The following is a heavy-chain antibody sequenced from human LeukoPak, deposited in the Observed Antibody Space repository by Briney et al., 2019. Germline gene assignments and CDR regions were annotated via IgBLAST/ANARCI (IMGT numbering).Heavy chain of an antibody. Sequence: GASVNVSRKASGYNFTEDYMHWVRQAPGQGLEWMGWINPNSGGTHSAQTFQGRVTMTRETSITTAYLVVTRLRSDETAVYYCARERSSGPAFDFWGQGTLVTVSS. J-gene: IGHJ4*02. D-gene: IGHD3-22*01. V-gene: IGHV1-2*02. CDR2: INPNSGGT. CDR3: ARERSSGPAFDF. CDR1: GYNFTEDY.